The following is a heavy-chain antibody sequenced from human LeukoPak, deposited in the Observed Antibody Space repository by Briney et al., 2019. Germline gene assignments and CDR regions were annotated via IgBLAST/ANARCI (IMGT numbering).Heavy chain of an antibody. CDR1: GFTFSITY. D-gene: IGHD6-19*01. CDR3: ARVQFQWFDP. V-gene: IGHV3-66*01. Sequence: GGSLRLSCTASGFTFSITYMAGVRQAPGKGLEWVSVIYGGGDAYYADSAKGRFIIARDNSKKTLSLQMNNLRVDDTAVYYCARVQFQWFDPWGPGTLVTVSS. J-gene: IGHJ5*02. CDR2: IYGGGDA.